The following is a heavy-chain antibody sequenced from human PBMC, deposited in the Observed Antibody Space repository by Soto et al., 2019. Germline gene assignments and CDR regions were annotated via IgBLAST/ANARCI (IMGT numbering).Heavy chain of an antibody. J-gene: IGHJ6*02. CDR1: GYPFTNYG. CDR3: AIDNHCSGGNCYLYYYGMDV. Sequence: QVQLVQSGPEVKKPGASVKVSCKASGYPFTNYGLSGVRQAPGQGLEWMGWISGYNGNTNYAQNFQGRVTMTTDTSTSTAYMEMTSMRSDDTAVYYCAIDNHCSGGNCYLYYYGMDVWGQGTTVTVSS. CDR2: ISGYNGNT. D-gene: IGHD2-15*01. V-gene: IGHV1-18*01.